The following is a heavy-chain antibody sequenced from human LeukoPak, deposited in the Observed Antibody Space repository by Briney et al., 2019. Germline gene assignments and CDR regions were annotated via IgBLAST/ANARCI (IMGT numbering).Heavy chain of an antibody. D-gene: IGHD2-15*01. CDR3: ARERIDSNTFMYGMDV. Sequence: GGSLRLSCAASGFTFSNYLMNWVRQAPGKGLEWVSYISSSSSTIYYADSVKGRFTISRDNAKNSLYLQMISLRAEDTAVYYCARERIDSNTFMYGMDVWGQGTTVTVSS. V-gene: IGHV3-48*04. J-gene: IGHJ6*02. CDR2: ISSSSSTI. CDR1: GFTFSNYL.